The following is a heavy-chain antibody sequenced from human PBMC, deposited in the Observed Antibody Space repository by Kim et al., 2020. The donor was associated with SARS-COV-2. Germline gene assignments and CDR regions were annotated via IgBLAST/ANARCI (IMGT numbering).Heavy chain of an antibody. Sequence: SETLSLTCTVSGGSISSSSYYWGWIRQPPGKGLEWIGSIYYSGSTYYNPSLKSRVTISVDTSKNQFSLKLSSVTAADTAVYYCARHMFVGYCSSTSCLYAFDIWGQGTMVTVSS. CDR3: ARHMFVGYCSSTSCLYAFDI. V-gene: IGHV4-39*01. CDR1: GGSISSSSYY. CDR2: IYYSGST. D-gene: IGHD2-2*01. J-gene: IGHJ3*02.